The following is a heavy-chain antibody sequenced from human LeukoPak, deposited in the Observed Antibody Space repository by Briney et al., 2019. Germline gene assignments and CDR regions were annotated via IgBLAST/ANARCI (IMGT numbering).Heavy chain of an antibody. CDR3: AKDGLSGYNFDH. Sequence: GGSLRLSCAASGFTFSTYAMAWVRQAPGKGLEWVATVSNLAGTTNHADSVRGRFTASRDNSNNILYLQMNSLRGEGTAVYYCAKDGLSGYNFDHWGQGTLVTVSS. CDR1: GFTFSTYA. V-gene: IGHV3-23*01. CDR2: VSNLAGTT. D-gene: IGHD5-24*01. J-gene: IGHJ5*02.